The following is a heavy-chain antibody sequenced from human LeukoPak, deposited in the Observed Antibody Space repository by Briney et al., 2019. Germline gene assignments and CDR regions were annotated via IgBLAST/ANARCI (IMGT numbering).Heavy chain of an antibody. CDR3: SRPPLPYYYDSSGTKGYAFDI. D-gene: IGHD3-22*01. Sequence: GASVKVSCKASGGTFSSYAISWVRQAPGQGLEWMGGIIPIFGTANYAQKFQGRVTITTDESTSTAYMELSSLRSEDTAVYYCSRPPLPYYYDSSGTKGYAFDIWGQGTMVTVSS. V-gene: IGHV1-69*05. CDR2: IIPIFGTA. CDR1: GGTFSSYA. J-gene: IGHJ3*02.